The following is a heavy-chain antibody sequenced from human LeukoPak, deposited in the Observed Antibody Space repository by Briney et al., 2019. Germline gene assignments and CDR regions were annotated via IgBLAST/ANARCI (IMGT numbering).Heavy chain of an antibody. J-gene: IGHJ4*02. Sequence: GGSLRLSCAASKFIFSDYGMHWVRQAPGKGLEWVAFIWYDGSDEYYADSVKGRLTISRDNSKNTLYLQMNSLTTEDTAVYYCAKGGGELGSGSLDYWGQGTLVTVSS. CDR3: AKGGGELGSGSLDY. CDR2: IWYDGSDE. CDR1: KFIFSDYG. D-gene: IGHD3-10*01. V-gene: IGHV3-30*02.